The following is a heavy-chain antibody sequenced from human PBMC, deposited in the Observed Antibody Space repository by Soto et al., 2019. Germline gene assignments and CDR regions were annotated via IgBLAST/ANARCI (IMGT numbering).Heavy chain of an antibody. J-gene: IGHJ4*02. Sequence: EVQLVESGGGLVQPGGSLRLTCAASGFTFSTYWMHWVRQTPGKGLMWVSRIDDTGTIITSADSVRGRFTISRDNAKNTLYLQMDSLRAEDTAIYSCARDQTLPGPTTFDYCGQGTLVTVSS. V-gene: IGHV3-74*01. CDR3: ARDQTLPGPTTFDY. CDR1: GFTFSTYW. D-gene: IGHD1-1*01. CDR2: IDDTGTII.